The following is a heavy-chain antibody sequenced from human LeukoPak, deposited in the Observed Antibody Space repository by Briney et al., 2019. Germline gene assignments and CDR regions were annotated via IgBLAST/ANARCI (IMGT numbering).Heavy chain of an antibody. CDR3: ARVVVEDHLLLVAFDI. CDR2: IIPIFGTA. V-gene: IGHV1-69*13. Sequence: GASVKVSCKASGGTFSSYAISWVRQAPGQGLEGMGGIIPIFGTANYAQKFQGRVTITADESTSTAYMELSSRRSEDTAVYYCARVVVEDHLLLVAFDISGQRTMLTVSS. CDR1: GGTFSSYA. J-gene: IGHJ3*02. D-gene: IGHD2-2*01.